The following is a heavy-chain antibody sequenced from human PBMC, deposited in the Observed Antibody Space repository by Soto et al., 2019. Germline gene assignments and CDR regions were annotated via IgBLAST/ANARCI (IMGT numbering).Heavy chain of an antibody. Sequence: PGGSLRLSCAVSGFTLSSYGIHLVRQAPGKGLEWVALISYDGSKKYYADSVKGRFTISRDNSKNTLYLQMDSLRAEDTAVYYCAKGLSVIHEWLIGAHWGQGTQVTVSS. CDR1: GFTLSSYG. CDR2: ISYDGSKK. CDR3: AKGLSVIHEWLIGAH. D-gene: IGHD3-9*01. J-gene: IGHJ4*02. V-gene: IGHV3-30*18.